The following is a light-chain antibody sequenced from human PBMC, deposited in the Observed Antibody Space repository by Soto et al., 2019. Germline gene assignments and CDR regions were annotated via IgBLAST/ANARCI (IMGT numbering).Light chain of an antibody. CDR3: QQSYSRA. V-gene: IGKV1-9*01. CDR1: QGISTY. CDR2: AAS. Sequence: DIQLTHSPSFLSASVGYRFSITCRASQGISTYLAWYQQKPGKAPKLLIYAASTLQSGVPLSFSGSGSGTSLTLTISSLQPEDFATYYCQQSYSRAFGQGTKVDIK. J-gene: IGKJ1*01.